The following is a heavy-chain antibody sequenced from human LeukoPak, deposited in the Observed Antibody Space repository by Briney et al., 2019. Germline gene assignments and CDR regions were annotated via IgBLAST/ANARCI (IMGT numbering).Heavy chain of an antibody. CDR1: GYTLTELS. J-gene: IGHJ4*02. V-gene: IGHV1-24*01. D-gene: IGHD2/OR15-2a*01. CDR3: AKDHYWDYFRGADY. Sequence: ASVKVSCKVSGYTLTELSMHWVRQAPGKGLEWMGGFDPEDGETIYAQKFQGRVTMTEDTSTDTAYMELSSLRSEDTAVYYCAKDHYWDYFRGADYWGQGTLVTVSS. CDR2: FDPEDGET.